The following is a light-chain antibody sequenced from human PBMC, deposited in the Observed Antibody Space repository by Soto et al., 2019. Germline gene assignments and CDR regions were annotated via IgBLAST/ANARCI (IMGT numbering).Light chain of an antibody. CDR2: AAS. CDR1: QAFGNY. V-gene: IGKV1-27*01. Sequence: DIQMTQSPSSVSASVGDRVIITCRASQAFGNYLAWYQQKPGKVPKLLIYAASTLQSGVPSRFSGSGSGTDFTLTISSLQPEDVATYYCQKYNSAPRTFGQGTKVEIK. CDR3: QKYNSAPRT. J-gene: IGKJ1*01.